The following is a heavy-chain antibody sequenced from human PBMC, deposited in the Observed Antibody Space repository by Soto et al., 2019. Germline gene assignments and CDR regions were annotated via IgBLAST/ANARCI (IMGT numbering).Heavy chain of an antibody. J-gene: IGHJ3*02. D-gene: IGHD3-3*01. CDR1: GYPVTAYY. CDR3: GRGGGVGVAGSAAFDM. V-gene: IGHV1-2*02. CDR2: INPATGAP. Sequence: QLHLVQSGAVVKKPGPTVTVSCSASGYPVTAYYMHWVRQAPGRGLEWMGGINPATGAPTYTQTFQGRVTESRDPSTSSVFMELIARTSWQPAVFSLGRGGGVGVAGSAAFDMWGQGILVTVSS.